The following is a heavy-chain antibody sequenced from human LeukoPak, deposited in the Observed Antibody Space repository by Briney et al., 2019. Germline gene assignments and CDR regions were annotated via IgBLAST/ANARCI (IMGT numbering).Heavy chain of an antibody. CDR3: ARQEWELLFFDY. D-gene: IGHD1-26*01. J-gene: IGHJ4*02. CDR2: IYYSGST. CDR1: GGSISSSSYY. V-gene: IGHV4-39*01. Sequence: PSETLSLTCTVSGGSISSSSYYWGWIRQPPGKGLEWIGSIYYSGSTYYNPSLKSRVTISVDTSKNQFSLKLSSVPAADTAVYYCARQEWELLFFDYWGQGTLVTVSS.